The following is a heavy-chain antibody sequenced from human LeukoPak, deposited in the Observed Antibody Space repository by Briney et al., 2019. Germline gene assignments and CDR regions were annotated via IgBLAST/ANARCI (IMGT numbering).Heavy chain of an antibody. J-gene: IGHJ3*02. CDR2: IYSTGST. D-gene: IGHD3-16*01. Sequence: PSETLSLTCTVSGGSINRYYWSWIRQPAGKGLEWIGRIYSTGSTNYNPSLKSRVTMSVDTSKNHFSLKLNSVTAADTAVYYCARHLGAQRLIAFDIWGQGTMVTVSS. CDR1: GGSINRYY. V-gene: IGHV4-4*07. CDR3: ARHLGAQRLIAFDI.